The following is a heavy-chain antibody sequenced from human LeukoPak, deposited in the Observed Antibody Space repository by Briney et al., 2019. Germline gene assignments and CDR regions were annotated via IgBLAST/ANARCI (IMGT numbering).Heavy chain of an antibody. CDR2: ISNDGRDK. CDR1: GFTFSSYG. V-gene: IGHV3-30*18. D-gene: IGHD2-21*01. CDR3: AKNPKIGTADYYFDY. J-gene: IGHJ4*02. Sequence: PGGSLRLSCAASGFTFSSYGMHWVRRAPGKGLEWVAVISNDGRDKKSADSVKGRLTISRDNSKNTLYLQMNSLRAEDTAVYYCAKNPKIGTADYYFDYWGQGNLVTVS.